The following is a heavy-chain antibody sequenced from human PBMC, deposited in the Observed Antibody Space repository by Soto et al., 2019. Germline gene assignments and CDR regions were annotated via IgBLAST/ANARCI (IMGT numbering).Heavy chain of an antibody. D-gene: IGHD2-2*01. CDR1: GYTLTELS. CDR3: ATDHIVVVPAAPNYYYYYYGMDV. V-gene: IGHV1-24*01. Sequence: ASVKVSCKVSGYTLTELSMHWLRQTPGKGLEWMGGFDPEDGETIYAQKFQGRVTMTEDTSTDTAYMELSSLRSEDTAVYYCATDHIVVVPAAPNYYYYYYGMDVWGQGTTVTVSS. CDR2: FDPEDGET. J-gene: IGHJ6*02.